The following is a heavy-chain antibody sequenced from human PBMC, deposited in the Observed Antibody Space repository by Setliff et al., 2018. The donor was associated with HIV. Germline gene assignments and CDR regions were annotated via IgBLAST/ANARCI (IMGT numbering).Heavy chain of an antibody. Sequence: SVKVSCKASGGTFSSYSISWVRQAPGQGLEWMGGIIPIFGTTNYAQKFQGTVTITADESTSTAYVELSSLRSEDTAVYYCARGDTSGYYNFDYWGQGTLVTVSS. J-gene: IGHJ4*02. CDR1: GGTFSSYS. D-gene: IGHD3-22*01. CDR2: IIPIFGTT. CDR3: ARGDTSGYYNFDY. V-gene: IGHV1-69*13.